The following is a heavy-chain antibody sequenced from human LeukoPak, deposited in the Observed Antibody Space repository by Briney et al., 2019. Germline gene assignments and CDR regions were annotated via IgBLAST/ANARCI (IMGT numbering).Heavy chain of an antibody. CDR1: GYTFTSYY. CDR2: INPSGGST. V-gene: IGHV1-46*03. Sequence: ASVKVSCKGSGYTFTSYYMHWVRQAPGQGLEWMGIINPSGGSTSYAQKFQGRVTMTRDTSTSTVYMELSSLRSEDTAVYYCAREVSMVRGVIIVNWFDPWGQGTLVTVSS. D-gene: IGHD3-10*01. CDR3: AREVSMVRGVIIVNWFDP. J-gene: IGHJ5*02.